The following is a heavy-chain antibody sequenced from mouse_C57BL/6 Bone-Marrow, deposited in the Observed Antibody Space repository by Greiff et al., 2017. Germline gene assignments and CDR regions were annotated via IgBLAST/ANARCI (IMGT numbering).Heavy chain of an antibody. CDR2: IYPRSGNT. CDR1: GYTFTSYG. Sequence: QVHVKQSGAELARPGASVKLSCKASGYTFTSYGISWVKQRTGQGLEWIGEIYPRSGNTYYNEKFKGKATLTADKSSSTAYMELRSLTSEDSAVYFCARGSTVVADYWGQGTTLTVSS. D-gene: IGHD1-1*01. CDR3: ARGSTVVADY. V-gene: IGHV1-81*01. J-gene: IGHJ2*01.